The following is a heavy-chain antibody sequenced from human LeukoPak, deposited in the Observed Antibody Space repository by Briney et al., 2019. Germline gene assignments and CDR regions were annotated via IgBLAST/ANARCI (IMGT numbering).Heavy chain of an antibody. CDR3: ARQHSSSWYGELNWFDP. Sequence: GASVKVSCKASGGTFSSYGISWVRQAPGQGLEWMGWISAYNGNTNYAQKLQGRVTMTTDTSTSTAYMELRSLRSDDTAVYYCARQHSSSWYGELNWFDPWGQGTLVTVSS. J-gene: IGHJ5*02. CDR1: GGTFSSYG. CDR2: ISAYNGNT. V-gene: IGHV1-18*01. D-gene: IGHD6-13*01.